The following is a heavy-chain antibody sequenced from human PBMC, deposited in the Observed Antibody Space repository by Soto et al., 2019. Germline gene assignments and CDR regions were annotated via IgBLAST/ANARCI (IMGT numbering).Heavy chain of an antibody. CDR2: ISAYNGNT. CDR1: GYTFTSYG. CDR3: ARLYSSSSHYYYYMDV. V-gene: IGHV1-18*01. J-gene: IGHJ6*03. Sequence: GASVKVSCKASGYTFTSYGISWVRQAPGQGLEWMGGISAYNGNTNYAQKLQGRVTMTADTSTSTAYMELRSLRSDDTAVYYCARLYSSSSHYYYYMDVWGKGTTVTVSS. D-gene: IGHD6-6*01.